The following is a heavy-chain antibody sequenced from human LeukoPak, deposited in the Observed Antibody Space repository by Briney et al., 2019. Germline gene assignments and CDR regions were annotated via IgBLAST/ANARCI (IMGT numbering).Heavy chain of an antibody. CDR2: IYYSGST. J-gene: IGHJ5*02. Sequence: SETLSLTCTVSGGSISSSSYYWGWSRQPPGKGLEWIGSIYYSGSTYYNPSLKSRVTISVDTSKNQFSLKLSSVTAADTAVYYCARGVGATHNWFDPWGQGTLVTVSS. CDR3: ARGVGATHNWFDP. D-gene: IGHD1-26*01. V-gene: IGHV4-39*07. CDR1: GGSISSSSYY.